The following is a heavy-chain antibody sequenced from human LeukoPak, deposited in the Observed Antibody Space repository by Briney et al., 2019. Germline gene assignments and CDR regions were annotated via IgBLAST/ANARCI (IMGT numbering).Heavy chain of an antibody. CDR1: GFTFSIYE. V-gene: IGHV3-48*03. J-gene: IGHJ4*02. CDR3: VTQPPANCSSASCYGGFDY. CDR2: ITSSASSI. Sequence: GGSLRLSCAASGFTFSIYEMNWVRQAPGKGLEWVSYITSSASSIYYADSVKGRFTISRDNAKNSLYLQMDSLRAEGTAVYYCVTQPPANCSSASCYGGFDYWGQGTLVTVSS. D-gene: IGHD2-2*01.